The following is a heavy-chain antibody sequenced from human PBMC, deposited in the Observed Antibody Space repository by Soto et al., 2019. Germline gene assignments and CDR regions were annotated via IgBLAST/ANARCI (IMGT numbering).Heavy chain of an antibody. CDR2: IYYSGST. J-gene: IGHJ3*02. Sequence: SETLSLTCTVSGVSISSGGYYWSWIRQHPGKGLEWIGYIYYSGSTYYNPSLKSRVTISVDTSKNQFSLKLSSVTAADTAVYYCARTITDAFDIWGQGTMVTVSS. V-gene: IGHV4-31*03. CDR1: GVSISSGGYY. CDR3: ARTITDAFDI. D-gene: IGHD1-20*01.